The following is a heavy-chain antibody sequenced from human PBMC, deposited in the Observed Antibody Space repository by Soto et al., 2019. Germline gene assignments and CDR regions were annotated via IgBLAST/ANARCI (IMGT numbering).Heavy chain of an antibody. CDR3: TRGPRPSSVGTGAV. J-gene: IGHJ4*02. CDR1: GFVFEVYW. Sequence: PGGSLRLSCVASGFVFEVYWMHWVRQVPGKGLEWVSRISDDGARTDYADSVRGRFTISRDNANNALYLQMNALRGEDTAVYFCTRGPRPSSVGTGAVCGRGALVTVSS. V-gene: IGHV3-74*01. CDR2: ISDDGART. D-gene: IGHD2-2*01.